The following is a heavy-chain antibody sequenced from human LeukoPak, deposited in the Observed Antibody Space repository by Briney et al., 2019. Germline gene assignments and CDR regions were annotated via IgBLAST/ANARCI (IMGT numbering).Heavy chain of an antibody. CDR1: GGTFSSYA. J-gene: IGHJ4*02. CDR3: ARSQTPYSGSYHYYFDY. CDR2: ISAYNGNT. Sequence: ASVKVSCKASGGTFSSYAISWVRQAPGQGLEWMGWISAYNGNTNYAQKLQGRVTMTTDTSTSTAYMELRSLRSDDTAVYYCARSQTPYSGSYHYYFDYWGQGTLVTVSS. D-gene: IGHD1-26*01. V-gene: IGHV1-18*01.